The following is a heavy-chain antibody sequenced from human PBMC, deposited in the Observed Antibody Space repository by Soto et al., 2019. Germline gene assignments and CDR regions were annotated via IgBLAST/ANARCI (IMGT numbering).Heavy chain of an antibody. D-gene: IGHD2-2*01. J-gene: IGHJ6*02. V-gene: IGHV1-69*02. CDR2: IIPILGIA. Sequence: QVQLVQSGAEVKKPGSSVKVSCKASGGTFSSYTISWVRQAPGQGLEWMGRIIPILGIANYAQKFHGRVTITADKSTSTAYMELSSLRSEDTAVYYCATQLGRYYYGMDVWGQGTTVTVSS. CDR1: GGTFSSYT. CDR3: ATQLGRYYYGMDV.